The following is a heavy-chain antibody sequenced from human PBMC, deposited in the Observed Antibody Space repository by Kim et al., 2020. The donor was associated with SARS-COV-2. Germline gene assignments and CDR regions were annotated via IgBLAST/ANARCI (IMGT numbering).Heavy chain of an antibody. CDR3: ARDKIGVVVRGGFDY. V-gene: IGHV1-3*01. CDR1: GYTFTSYA. J-gene: IGHJ4*02. Sequence: ASVKVSCKASGYTFTSYAMHWVRQAPGQRLEWMGWINAGNGNTKYSQKFQGRVTITRDTSASTAYMELSSLRSEDTAVYYCARDKIGVVVRGGFDYWGQGTLVTVSS. D-gene: IGHD2-15*01. CDR2: INAGNGNT.